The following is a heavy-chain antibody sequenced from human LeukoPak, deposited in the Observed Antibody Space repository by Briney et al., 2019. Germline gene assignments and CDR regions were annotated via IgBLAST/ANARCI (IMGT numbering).Heavy chain of an antibody. Sequence: PGGSLRLSCAASGFTFSSYSMNWVRQAPGKGLEWVSYISSSSSTIYYADSVKGRFTISRDNAKNSLYLQMNSLRAEDTAVYYCARGHSGSYPFYLDYWGQGTLVTVSS. CDR1: GFTFSSYS. CDR2: ISSSSSTI. D-gene: IGHD1-26*01. J-gene: IGHJ4*02. V-gene: IGHV3-48*01. CDR3: ARGHSGSYPFYLDY.